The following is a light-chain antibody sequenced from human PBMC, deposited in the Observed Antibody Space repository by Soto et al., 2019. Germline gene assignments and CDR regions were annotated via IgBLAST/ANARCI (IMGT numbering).Light chain of an antibody. CDR2: GVS. CDR3: QQYAYSPRT. CDR1: QSVSNNW. J-gene: IGKJ1*01. V-gene: IGKV3-20*01. Sequence: VVTKSPGTLSLSPGERATLSCRPSQSVSNNWLAWYQQKPGQAPRLLIYGVSTRAPGIPDRFSGSASETDFTLTISRLEPEDCAVYYCQQYAYSPRTFGQGTKLDIK.